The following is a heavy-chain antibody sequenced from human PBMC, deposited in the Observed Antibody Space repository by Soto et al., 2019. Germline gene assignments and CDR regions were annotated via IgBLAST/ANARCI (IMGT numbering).Heavy chain of an antibody. CDR3: ARDRGQLVLRYYFDY. V-gene: IGHV1-69*01. D-gene: IGHD6-13*01. CDR1: GGTYSSYA. CDR2: IIPIFGTA. Sequence: QVQLVQSGAEVKKPGSSVKVSCKASGGTYSSYAISWVRQAPGQGLEWMGGIIPIFGTANYAQKFQGRVTITADESTSTAYMELSSLRSEDTAVYYSARDRGQLVLRYYFDYWGQGTLVTVSS. J-gene: IGHJ4*02.